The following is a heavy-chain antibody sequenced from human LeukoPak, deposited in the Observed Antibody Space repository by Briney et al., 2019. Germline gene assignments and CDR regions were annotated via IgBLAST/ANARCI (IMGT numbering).Heavy chain of an antibody. CDR2: IYYSGTT. V-gene: IGHV4-39*01. J-gene: IGHJ4*02. D-gene: IGHD3-22*01. CDR3: ASDISGYYNFDY. CDR1: GGSISSSSYY. Sequence: ETLSLTCTVSGGSISSSSYYWGWIRQPPGKGLEWIGSIYYSGTTYYNPSLKSRVTISVDTSKNQFSLKLTSVTAADTAVYYCASDISGYYNFDYWGQGTLVTVSS.